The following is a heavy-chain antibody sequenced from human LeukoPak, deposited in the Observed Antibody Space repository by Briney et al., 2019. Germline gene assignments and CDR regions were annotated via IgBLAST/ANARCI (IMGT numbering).Heavy chain of an antibody. J-gene: IGHJ6*03. CDR1: GFTFSSYW. D-gene: IGHD2-21*02. V-gene: IGHV3-7*01. Sequence: PGGCLRLSCAASGFTFSSYWMSWVRQAPGEGLEWVGNRKQDGREKYYVDSVNGRFTISRDNAKNSLYLQMNSLRAEDTAVYYCASDRVVVTALYYYYSYMDVWGKGTTVTVSS. CDR3: ASDRVVVTALYYYYSYMDV. CDR2: RKQDGREK.